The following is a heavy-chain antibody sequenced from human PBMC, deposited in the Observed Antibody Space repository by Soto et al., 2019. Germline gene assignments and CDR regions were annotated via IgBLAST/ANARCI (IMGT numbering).Heavy chain of an antibody. CDR3: ARAGTRYCSGGSCYSGTYYMDV. CDR2: INAGNGNT. CDR1: GYTFTSYA. Sequence: ASVKVSCKASGYTFTSYAMHWVRQAPGQRLEWMGWINAGNGNTKYSQKFQGRVTITRDTSANTAYMELSSLRSEDTAVYYCARAGTRYCSGGSCYSGTYYMDVWGKGTTVTVSS. J-gene: IGHJ6*03. D-gene: IGHD2-15*01. V-gene: IGHV1-3*01.